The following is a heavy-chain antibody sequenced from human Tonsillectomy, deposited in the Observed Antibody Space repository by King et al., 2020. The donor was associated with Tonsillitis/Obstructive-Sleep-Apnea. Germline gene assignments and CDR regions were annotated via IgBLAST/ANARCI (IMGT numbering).Heavy chain of an antibody. J-gene: IGHJ6*03. CDR3: ARESPARANDDYDYMDV. V-gene: IGHV3-21*01. Sequence: VQLVESGGGLVKPGGSLRLSCAASGFTFRSYSMNWVRQAPGKGLEWVSSISSTSYYIYYADSVKGRFTISRDNAKNSLYLQMNSLRAEDTAVYYCARESPARANDDYDYMDVWGEGTTVTGS. D-gene: IGHD1-1*01. CDR1: GFTFRSYS. CDR2: ISSTSYYI.